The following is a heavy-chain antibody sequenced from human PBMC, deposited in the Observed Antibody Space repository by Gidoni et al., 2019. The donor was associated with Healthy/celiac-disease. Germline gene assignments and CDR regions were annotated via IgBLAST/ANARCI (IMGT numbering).Heavy chain of an antibody. V-gene: IGHV4-34*01. CDR3: ARAKMAPFTRHRSPYRGGFDY. D-gene: IGHD2-2*02. Sequence: QVQLQQWGAGLLKPSETLSLTCAVYGGSFSGYYWRWIRQPPGKGLEWIGEIKHSGSTHSNPSLKSRVTISVDTSKNQFSRKLSSLTAADTAVYYCARAKMAPFTRHRSPYRGGFDYWGQGTLVTVSS. CDR1: GGSFSGYY. J-gene: IGHJ4*02. CDR2: IKHSGST.